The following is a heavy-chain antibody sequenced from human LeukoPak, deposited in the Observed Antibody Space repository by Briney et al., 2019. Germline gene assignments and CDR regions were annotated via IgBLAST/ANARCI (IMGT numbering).Heavy chain of an antibody. CDR1: GGSFSGYY. Sequence: SETLSLTCAVYGGSFSGYYWSWIRQPPGKGLEWIGEINHSGSTNYNPSLKSRVTISVDTSKNQFSLKLSSVTAADMAVYYCARGGCSSTSCRRFRELDYWGQGTLVTVSS. CDR2: INHSGST. V-gene: IGHV4-34*01. CDR3: ARGGCSSTSCRRFRELDY. D-gene: IGHD2-2*01. J-gene: IGHJ4*02.